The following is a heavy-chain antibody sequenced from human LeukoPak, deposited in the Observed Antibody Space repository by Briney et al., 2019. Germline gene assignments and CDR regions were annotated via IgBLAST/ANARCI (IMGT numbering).Heavy chain of an antibody. CDR1: GYTFTSYG. CDR2: ISAYNGNT. V-gene: IGHV1-18*01. Sequence: ASVKVSCKASGYTFTSYGISWVRQAPGQGLDWMEWISAYNGNTNYAQKLQGRVTMTTDTSTSTAYMELRSLRSDDTAVYYCARDGYDYVWGSYRYDDYWGQGTLVTVSS. CDR3: ARDGYDYVWGSYRYDDY. D-gene: IGHD3-16*02. J-gene: IGHJ4*02.